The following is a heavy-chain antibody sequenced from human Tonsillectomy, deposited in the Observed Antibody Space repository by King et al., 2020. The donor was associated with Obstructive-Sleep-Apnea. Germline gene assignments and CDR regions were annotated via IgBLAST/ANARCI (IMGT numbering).Heavy chain of an antibody. J-gene: IGHJ4*02. Sequence: VQLVESGGGLVQPGGSRRLSCAASGFTFSNYAMNWVRQAPGKGLEWVSAISGSGGRTYYADSVKGRYSISRDNSKNTLYLQMNSLRSEDTAVYYCAKDESSYYASVSYGYDYWGQGTLVTVSS. CDR2: ISGSGGRT. D-gene: IGHD3-10*01. CDR3: AKDESSYYASVSYGYDY. V-gene: IGHV3-23*04. CDR1: GFTFSNYA.